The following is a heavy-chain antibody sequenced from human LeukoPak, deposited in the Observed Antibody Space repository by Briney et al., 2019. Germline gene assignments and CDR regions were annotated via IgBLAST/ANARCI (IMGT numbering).Heavy chain of an antibody. J-gene: IGHJ4*02. Sequence: GWALRLSCAASGFTFSRYAMSWVRQAPGKGLEGVSAVGVSVSGYGGSTYYADSVKGRFTISRDNSKNTLYLQMNSLRAEDTAVYYCAKDHTFRSSGHYTYFDYWGQGALVTVSS. D-gene: IGHD3-22*01. CDR1: GFTFSRYA. CDR2: VGVSVSGYGGST. V-gene: IGHV3-23*01. CDR3: AKDHTFRSSGHYTYFDY.